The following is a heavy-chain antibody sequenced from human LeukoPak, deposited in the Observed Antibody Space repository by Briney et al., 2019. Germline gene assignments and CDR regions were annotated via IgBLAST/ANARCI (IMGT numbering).Heavy chain of an antibody. J-gene: IGHJ5*02. CDR1: GYSFTSYW. V-gene: IGHV5-51*01. CDR3: ARQGGYCSSTSCIDP. D-gene: IGHD2-2*01. CDR2: IYPGDSDT. Sequence: GESLKISCKGSGYSFTSYWIGWVRQMPGKGLEWIGIIYPGDSDTRYSPSFQGQVTISADKSISTAYLQWSSLKASDTAMYYCARQGGYCSSTSCIDPWGQGTLVTVSS.